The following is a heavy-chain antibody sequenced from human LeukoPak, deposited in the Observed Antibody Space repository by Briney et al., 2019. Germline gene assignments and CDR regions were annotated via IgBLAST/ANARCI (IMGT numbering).Heavy chain of an antibody. Sequence: GGSLRLSCATSGFTFSSNWMSWVRHVPGRGLDWVANIKPDGSAQYYAASVKGRFTVSRDNAKNSLYLQMNSLRAEDTAVYYCARDPGHMWELLSEAYGMDVWGQGTTVTVSS. V-gene: IGHV3-7*01. CDR2: IKPDGSAQ. CDR1: GFTFSSNW. J-gene: IGHJ6*02. CDR3: ARDPGHMWELLSEAYGMDV. D-gene: IGHD1-26*01.